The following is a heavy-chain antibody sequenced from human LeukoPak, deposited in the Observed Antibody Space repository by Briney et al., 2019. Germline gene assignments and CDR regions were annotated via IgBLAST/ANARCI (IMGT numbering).Heavy chain of an antibody. Sequence: GGSLRLSCAASGFTVSSNYMSWVRQAPGKGLEWVSSISSSSSYIYYADSVKGRFTISRDNAKNSLYLQMNSLRAEDTVVYYCARDPDYEDYYYGMDVWGQGTTVTVSS. D-gene: IGHD4-17*01. CDR3: ARDPDYEDYYYGMDV. V-gene: IGHV3-21*01. J-gene: IGHJ6*02. CDR2: ISSSSSYI. CDR1: GFTVSSNY.